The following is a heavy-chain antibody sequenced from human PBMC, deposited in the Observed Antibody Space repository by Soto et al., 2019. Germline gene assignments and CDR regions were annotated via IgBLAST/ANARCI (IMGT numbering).Heavy chain of an antibody. CDR2: IYYSGST. CDR1: GGSISSYY. Sequence: SETLSLTCTVSGGSISSYYWSWIRQPPGKGLEWIGYIYYSGSTNYNPSLKSRVTISVDTSKNQFSLKLSSVTAADTAVYYCARGATVTYFDYWGQGTLVTVSS. V-gene: IGHV4-59*01. J-gene: IGHJ4*02. D-gene: IGHD4-17*01. CDR3: ARGATVTYFDY.